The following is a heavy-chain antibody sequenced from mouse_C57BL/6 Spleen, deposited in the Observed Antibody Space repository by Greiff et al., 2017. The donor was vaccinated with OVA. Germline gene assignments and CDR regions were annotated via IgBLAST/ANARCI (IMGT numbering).Heavy chain of an antibody. CDR2: INPSSGYT. Sequence: QVQLQQSGAELAKPGASVKLSCKASGYTFTSYWMHWVKQRPGQGLEWIGYINPSSGYTKYNQKFKDKATLTADKSSSTAYMQLNSLTYEDSAVYYCARSYYSNPYYFDYWGQGTTHTVSS. V-gene: IGHV1-7*01. D-gene: IGHD2-5*01. CDR3: ARSYYSNPYYFDY. J-gene: IGHJ2*01. CDR1: GYTFTSYW.